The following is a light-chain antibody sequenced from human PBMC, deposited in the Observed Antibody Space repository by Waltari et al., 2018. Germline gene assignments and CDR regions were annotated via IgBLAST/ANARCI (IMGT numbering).Light chain of an antibody. CDR1: QSVTRA. CDR2: GAS. Sequence: EIVLTQSPGTLSLSPGESATLSCRTSQSVTRALAWYQQKPGQAPRLLIYGASNRATGIPDRFSCSGSVTDFSLTISSLEPEDFAVYYCQHYLRLPVTFGQGTKVEVK. V-gene: IGKV3-20*01. CDR3: QHYLRLPVT. J-gene: IGKJ1*01.